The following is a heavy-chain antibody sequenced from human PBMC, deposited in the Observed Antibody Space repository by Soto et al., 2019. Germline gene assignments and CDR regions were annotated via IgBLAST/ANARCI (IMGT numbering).Heavy chain of an antibody. V-gene: IGHV4-34*01. CDR1: GGSFSGYY. CDR2: INHSGST. CDR3: ARVSQRCFDY. Sequence: SETLSLTCAVYGGSFSGYYWSWIRQPPGKGLEWIGEINHSGSTNYNPSLKSRVTISVDTSKNQFSLKLSSVTAAATAVYYCARVSQRCFDYWGQGTLVTVSS. J-gene: IGHJ4*02. D-gene: IGHD1-1*01.